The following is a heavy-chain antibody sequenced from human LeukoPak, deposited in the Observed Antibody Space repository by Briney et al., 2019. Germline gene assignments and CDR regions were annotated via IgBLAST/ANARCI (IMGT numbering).Heavy chain of an antibody. CDR3: AKDYYDSSGYDKVFDY. D-gene: IGHD3-22*01. CDR1: GFTFSSHV. Sequence: GGSLRLSCAASGFTFSSHVMSWVRQAPGKGLEWVSGISNSGDSTSYADSVKGRLTISRDNSKNTLYLQMNSLRAEDTAVYYCAKDYYDSSGYDKVFDYWGQGTLVTVSS. J-gene: IGHJ4*02. V-gene: IGHV3-23*01. CDR2: ISNSGDST.